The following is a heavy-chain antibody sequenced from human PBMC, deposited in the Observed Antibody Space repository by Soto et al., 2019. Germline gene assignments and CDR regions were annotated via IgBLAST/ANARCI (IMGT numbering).Heavy chain of an antibody. CDR2: FDPEDGET. V-gene: IGHV1-24*01. CDR1: GYTLTELS. Sequence: GASVKVSCKVSGYTLTELSMHWVRQAPGKGLEWMGGFDPEDGETIYAQKFQGRVTMTEDTSTDTAYMELSSLRSEDTAVYYCATFPEYGDYKVNWFDPWGQGTLVTVS. D-gene: IGHD4-17*01. J-gene: IGHJ5*02. CDR3: ATFPEYGDYKVNWFDP.